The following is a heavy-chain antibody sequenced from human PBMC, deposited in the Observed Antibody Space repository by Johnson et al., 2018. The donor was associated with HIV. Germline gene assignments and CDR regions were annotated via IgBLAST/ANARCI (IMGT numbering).Heavy chain of an antibody. J-gene: IGHJ3*02. V-gene: IGHV3-7*01. D-gene: IGHD3-16*01. Sequence: EVHLVESGGGLVQPGGSLRLSCAASGFTFSSYWMSWVRQAPGKGLEWVANIKQDGSEKYYVDSVKGRFTISRDNAKKSVYLQMNSRRAEDTAVYYCARGGPLTFGGSDAFCIWGQGTMVTVSS. CDR3: ARGGPLTFGGSDAFCI. CDR1: GFTFSSYW. CDR2: IKQDGSEK.